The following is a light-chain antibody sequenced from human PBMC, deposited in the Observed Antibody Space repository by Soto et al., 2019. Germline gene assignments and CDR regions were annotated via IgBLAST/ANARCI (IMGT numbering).Light chain of an antibody. J-gene: IGKJ4*01. CDR3: QQRSNWPPDT. Sequence: EIVLTQSPATLSLSPGERATLSCRASQSVRTYLAWYQQKPGQPPRLLIYDASNRATGIPARFSGSGSGTDFTLTISSLEPEDFAVYYCQQRSNWPPDTFGGGTKVEIK. V-gene: IGKV3-11*01. CDR2: DAS. CDR1: QSVRTY.